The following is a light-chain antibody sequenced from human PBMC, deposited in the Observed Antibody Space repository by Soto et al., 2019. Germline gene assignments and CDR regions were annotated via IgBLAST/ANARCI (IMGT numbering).Light chain of an antibody. CDR2: GAS. CDR1: QSVSSN. Sequence: EIVITQDPDTLPVSPGERATLSCRASQSVSSNLAWYQQKPGQAPRLLIYGASTRATAIPTRFSGGGSGTEFTLTICSLEPEDFAVYYCQERTDWPLPFGQGTRLEIK. V-gene: IGKV3-15*01. CDR3: QERTDWPLP. J-gene: IGKJ5*01.